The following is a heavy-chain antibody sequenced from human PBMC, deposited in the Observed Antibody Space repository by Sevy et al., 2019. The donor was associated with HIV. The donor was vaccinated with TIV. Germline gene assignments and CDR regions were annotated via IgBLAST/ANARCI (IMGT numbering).Heavy chain of an antibody. V-gene: IGHV3-7*01. D-gene: IGHD1-1*01. Sequence: GGSLRLSCAASGFTFSTYWMSWVRQAPGKGLEWVANVKEDGSDKYYVDSVEGRFNISRDNAKNSQCLQMNSLRAEDTAVYYCARGWGLQSRTLLDDWGQGTLVTVSS. CDR2: VKEDGSDK. CDR1: GFTFSTYW. CDR3: ARGWGLQSRTLLDD. J-gene: IGHJ4*02.